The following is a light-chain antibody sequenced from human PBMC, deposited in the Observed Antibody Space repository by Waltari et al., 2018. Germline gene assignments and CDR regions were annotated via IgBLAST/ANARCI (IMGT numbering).Light chain of an antibody. Sequence: DIQMTQSPSTLSASVVDRVPITCRASQSISSWLAWYQQKPGKAPKLLIYKASSLESGVPSRFSGSGSGTEFTLTISSLQPDDFATYYCQQYNSYSPWTFGQGTKVEIK. V-gene: IGKV1-5*03. CDR1: QSISSW. J-gene: IGKJ1*01. CDR3: QQYNSYSPWT. CDR2: KAS.